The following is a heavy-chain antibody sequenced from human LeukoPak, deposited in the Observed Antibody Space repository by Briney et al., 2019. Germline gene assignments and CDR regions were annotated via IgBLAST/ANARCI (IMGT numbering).Heavy chain of an antibody. V-gene: IGHV3-20*04. Sequence: GGSLRLSCAASGGTTDDYGMSWVRQAPGKGLEWVSGINWDGTNTYYAESVKGRFTISRDNAKNSLYLQMNSLRAEDTALYYCARGASRADYWGQGTLVTVSS. CDR3: ARGASRADY. CDR2: INWDGTNT. J-gene: IGHJ4*02. CDR1: GGTTDDYG.